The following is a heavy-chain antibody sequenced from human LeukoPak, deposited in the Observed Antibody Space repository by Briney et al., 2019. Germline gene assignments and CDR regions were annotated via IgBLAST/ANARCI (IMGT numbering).Heavy chain of an antibody. J-gene: IGHJ4*02. CDR3: ARGENGSFDY. Sequence: GGSLRLSCRGSGVTFEDYYLSWIRQAPGKGLEWISYVSSTGGDKFYADPVKGRFTISRDNARNSVYMEMNDLMAEDTAFYYCARGENGSFDYLGQGTLVIVSS. D-gene: IGHD3-10*01. CDR1: GVTFEDYY. CDR2: VSSTGGDK. V-gene: IGHV3-11*01.